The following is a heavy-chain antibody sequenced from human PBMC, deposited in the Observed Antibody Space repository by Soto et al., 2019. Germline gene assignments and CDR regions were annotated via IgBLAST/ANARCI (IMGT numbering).Heavy chain of an antibody. CDR3: ARDLYGDYEFDY. CDR1: GFTVSSNY. D-gene: IGHD4-17*01. J-gene: IGHJ4*02. V-gene: IGHV3-53*05. CDR2: IYSGGST. Sequence: GGSLRLSCAASGFTVSSNYMSWVRQAPGKGLEWVSVIYSGGSTYYADSVKGRFTISRDNSKNTLYLQMNSLRAEDTAVYYCARDLYGDYEFDYWGQGTLVTAPQ.